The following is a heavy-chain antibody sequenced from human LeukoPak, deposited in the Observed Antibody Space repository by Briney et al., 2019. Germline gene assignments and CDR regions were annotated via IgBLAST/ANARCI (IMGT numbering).Heavy chain of an antibody. Sequence: SQTLSLTCAISGDSVSSKSAAWNWIRQSPSRGLEWLGRTYYRSKWYDDYAVSVKSRITINADTSKNQFSLKLSSVTAADTAMYYCARLRGFTIAPKYYYYMDVWGKGTTVTVSS. D-gene: IGHD5-24*01. V-gene: IGHV6-1*01. CDR3: ARLRGFTIAPKYYYYMDV. CDR1: GDSVSSKSAA. J-gene: IGHJ6*03. CDR2: TYYRSKWYD.